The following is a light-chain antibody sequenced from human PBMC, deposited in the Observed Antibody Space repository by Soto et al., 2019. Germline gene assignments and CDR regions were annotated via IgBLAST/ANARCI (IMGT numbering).Light chain of an antibody. CDR2: EVS. V-gene: IGLV2-14*01. Sequence: QSVLTQPASVSGSLGQSITISCTGTNSDIGAYNYVSWYQQHPGKAPKLIIYEVSYRPSGVSNRFSASESANTASLTISGLQTEDEADYYCNSFASSNSLIFGGGTKLTVL. CDR1: NSDIGAYNY. CDR3: NSFASSNSLI. J-gene: IGLJ2*01.